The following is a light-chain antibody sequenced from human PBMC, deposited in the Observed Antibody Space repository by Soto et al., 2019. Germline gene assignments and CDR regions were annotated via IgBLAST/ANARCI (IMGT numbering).Light chain of an antibody. CDR3: GSYTSSNTLWV. CDR1: SSDVGDYNY. CDR2: YVS. Sequence: QLVLTQPASVSGSPGQSITISCTGTSSDVGDYNYVSWYQHHPGKAPRLIVYYVSNRPSGVSYRFSGSKSGNTASLTISGLQAEDEADYYCGSYTSSNTLWVFGGGTQLTVL. V-gene: IGLV2-14*03. J-gene: IGLJ3*02.